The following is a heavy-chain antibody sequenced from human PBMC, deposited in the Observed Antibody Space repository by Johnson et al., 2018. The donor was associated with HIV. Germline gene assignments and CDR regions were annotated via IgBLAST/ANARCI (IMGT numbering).Heavy chain of an antibody. Sequence: QVQLVESGGGVVQPGRSLRLSCAASGFTFSSYAMHWVRQAPGKGLEWVAVISYDGSNKYYADSVKGRFSISRDNSKNTLYLQTKSLRVEDTAVYYCARDREYGLAWGWALDIWGQGTMVTMSS. D-gene: IGHD6-19*01. CDR2: ISYDGSNK. CDR3: ARDREYGLAWGWALDI. J-gene: IGHJ3*02. V-gene: IGHV3-30*04. CDR1: GFTFSSYA.